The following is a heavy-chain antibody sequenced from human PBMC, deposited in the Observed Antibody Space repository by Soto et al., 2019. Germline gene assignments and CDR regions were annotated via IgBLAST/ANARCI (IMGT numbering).Heavy chain of an antibody. V-gene: IGHV1-18*01. J-gene: IGHJ6*02. CDR1: GYTFTRSG. CDR2: ISSYNGDT. D-gene: IGHD5-12*01. Sequence: QVQLVQTGAEVKKPGASVNVSCKASGYTFTRSGISRVRQDPGPGPEWMGWISSYNGDTNYAQTFQGRVTMTTDTSTSTAYMELRSLRSDDTAVYYCAREGVAPYYYYGMDVWGQGTPVTVSS. CDR3: AREGVAPYYYYGMDV.